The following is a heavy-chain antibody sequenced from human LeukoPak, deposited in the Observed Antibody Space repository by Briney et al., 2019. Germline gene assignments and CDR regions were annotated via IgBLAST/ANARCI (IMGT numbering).Heavy chain of an antibody. J-gene: IGHJ5*02. CDR2: ISSSRHI. Sequence: GGSLRLSCAASAFTFSSYSMNWVRQAPGKGLEWVSSISSSRHIYYADSVKGRFTISRDNAKNSLYLQMNSLRAEDTAVYHCASERSGWLEGWFDPWGQGTLVTVSS. CDR1: AFTFSSYS. CDR3: ASERSGWLEGWFDP. D-gene: IGHD6-19*01. V-gene: IGHV3-21*01.